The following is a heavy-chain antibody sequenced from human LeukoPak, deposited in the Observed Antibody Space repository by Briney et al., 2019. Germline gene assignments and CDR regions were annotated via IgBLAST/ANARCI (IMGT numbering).Heavy chain of an antibody. J-gene: IGHJ4*02. CDR2: NKSKADGGTT. CDR3: TTVLARTTGPLH. D-gene: IGHD1-7*01. Sequence: GGSLRLSCAASGFTFSNYWMSWVRQAPGKGLEWVGRNKSKADGGTTDYAAPVKGSFPIQREESKNTLYLHIKSRKNEDTAVYYCTTVLARTTGPLHWGQGTLVTVSS. V-gene: IGHV3-15*01. CDR1: GFTFSNYW.